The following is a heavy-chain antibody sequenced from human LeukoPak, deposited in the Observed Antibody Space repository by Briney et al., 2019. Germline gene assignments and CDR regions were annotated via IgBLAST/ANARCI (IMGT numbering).Heavy chain of an antibody. CDR1: GFTFSSYW. J-gene: IGHJ6*03. CDR2: INQDGSEK. D-gene: IGHD3-16*01. Sequence: GGSLRLSCAASGFTFSSYWMSWVRQAPGKGLEWVANINQDGSEKYYVDSVKGRFTISRDNAKDSLYLQMNSLRAEDTAVYYCATERAGERPRPLLSYYYMDVWGKGTTVTISS. V-gene: IGHV3-7*03. CDR3: ATERAGERPRPLLSYYYMDV.